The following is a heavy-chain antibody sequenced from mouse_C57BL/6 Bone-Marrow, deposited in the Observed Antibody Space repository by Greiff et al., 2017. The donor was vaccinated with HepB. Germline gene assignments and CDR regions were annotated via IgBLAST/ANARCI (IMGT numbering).Heavy chain of an antibody. CDR3: APPYYYDSSPYAMDY. D-gene: IGHD1-1*01. V-gene: IGHV5-2*01. CDR1: EYEFPSHD. CDR2: INSDGGST. Sequence: EVNLVESGGGLVQPGESLKLSCESNEYEFPSHDMSWVRKTPEKRLELVAAINSDGGSTYYPDTMERRFIISRDNTKKTLYLQMSSLRTEATALDYCAPPYYYDSSPYAMDYWGQGTSVTVSS. J-gene: IGHJ4*01.